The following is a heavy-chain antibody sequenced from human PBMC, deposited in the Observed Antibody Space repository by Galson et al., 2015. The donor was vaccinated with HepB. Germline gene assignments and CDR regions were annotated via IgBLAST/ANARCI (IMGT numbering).Heavy chain of an antibody. V-gene: IGHV1-2*06. Sequence: SVKASCKASGYTFTGYYMHWVRQAPGQGLEWMGRINPNSGGTNYAQKFQGRVTMTRDTSISTAYMELSRLRSDDTAVYYCARDPLIAVASGEQVMHWYFDLWGRGTLVTVSS. CDR1: GYTFTGYY. J-gene: IGHJ2*01. CDR3: ARDPLIAVASGEQVMHWYFDL. D-gene: IGHD6-19*01. CDR2: INPNSGGT.